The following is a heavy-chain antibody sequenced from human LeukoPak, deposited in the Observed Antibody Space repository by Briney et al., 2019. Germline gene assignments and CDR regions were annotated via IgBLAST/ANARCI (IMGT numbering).Heavy chain of an antibody. J-gene: IGHJ6*03. V-gene: IGHV3-30*18. CDR1: GFTFSSYG. Sequence: PGGSLRLSCAASGFTFSSYGMHWVRQAPGKGLEWVAVISYDGSNKYYADSVKGRFTISRDNSKNTLYLQMNSLRAEDTAVYYCAKAGLWRYDFWSGYYTNGPYYYYYYMDVWGKGTTVTVSS. CDR3: AKAGLWRYDFWSGYYTNGPYYYYYYMDV. CDR2: ISYDGSNK. D-gene: IGHD3-3*01.